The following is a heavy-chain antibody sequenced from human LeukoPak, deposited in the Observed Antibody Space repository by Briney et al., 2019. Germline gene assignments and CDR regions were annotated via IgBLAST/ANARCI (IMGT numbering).Heavy chain of an antibody. Sequence: GGSLRLSCEASGFTFSRFAMSWVRQAPGKGLEWVSSISGSDRTTYYADSVKGRFTISRDNSKNILYLQMNSLRADDTALYYCAKDGNYLDSSGYLIPFDYWGMGNLVTVSS. V-gene: IGHV3-23*01. CDR2: ISGSDRTT. J-gene: IGHJ4*02. D-gene: IGHD3-22*01. CDR1: GFTFSRFA. CDR3: AKDGNYLDSSGYLIPFDY.